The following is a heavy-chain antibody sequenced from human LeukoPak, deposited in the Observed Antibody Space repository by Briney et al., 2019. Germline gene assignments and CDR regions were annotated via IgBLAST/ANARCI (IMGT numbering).Heavy chain of an antibody. J-gene: IGHJ4*02. V-gene: IGHV1-46*01. CDR3: ARDSSPIYYYDTRSYFLY. D-gene: IGHD3-22*01. CDR2: INPSGDST. CDR1: GYSFTNYN. Sequence: ASVKVSCKASGYSFTNYNIHWVRQAPGQGPEWMGIINPSGDSTSYAQKFQGRVIMTSDTSTNTVYMEMSSLRSEDTAFYYCARDSSPIYYYDTRSYFLYWGQGTLVTVSS.